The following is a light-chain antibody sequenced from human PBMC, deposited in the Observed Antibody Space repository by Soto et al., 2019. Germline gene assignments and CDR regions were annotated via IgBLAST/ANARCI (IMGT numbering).Light chain of an antibody. CDR2: NNN. CDR1: SSNIGSSY. J-gene: IGLJ2*01. V-gene: IGLV1-47*02. Sequence: QSVLIQPPSASGTPGQRVTISCSGSSSNIGSSYVYWYQQLPGMAPKLLIYNNNQRPSGVPDRVSGSKSGTSASLAISGLRSEDEADYYCAAWDDILSGPVFGGGTKVTVL. CDR3: AAWDDILSGPV.